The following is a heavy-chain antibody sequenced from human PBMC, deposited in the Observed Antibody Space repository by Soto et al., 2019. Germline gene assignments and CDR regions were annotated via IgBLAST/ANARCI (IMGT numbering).Heavy chain of an antibody. D-gene: IGHD3-22*01. V-gene: IGHV3-23*01. CDR2: LSGTAGSS. CDR1: AFTFNNYA. Sequence: GGSLRLSCAAAAFTFNNYAMNWVRQAPGKGLEWVSTLSGTAGSSYYADSVKGRFTISRDNSKNTLYLQMSSLRAEDTALYYCAKGSGRDNSYPYYFVMDVWGQGTTVTVSS. J-gene: IGHJ6*02. CDR3: AKGSGRDNSYPYYFVMDV.